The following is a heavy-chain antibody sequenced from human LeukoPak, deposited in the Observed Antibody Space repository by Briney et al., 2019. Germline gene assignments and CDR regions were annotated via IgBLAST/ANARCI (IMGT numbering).Heavy chain of an antibody. CDR2: IYPGDSDT. J-gene: IGHJ5*02. V-gene: IGHV5-51*01. CDR3: GGLSSYDSSGYYGFDP. Sequence: GESLKISCKGSGYSFTSYWIGWVRQMPGKGLEWMGIIYPGDSDTRYSPSFQGQVTISADKSISTAYLLWSSLKASDTAMYYCGGLSSYDSSGYYGFDPWGQGTLVTVSS. CDR1: GYSFTSYW. D-gene: IGHD3-22*01.